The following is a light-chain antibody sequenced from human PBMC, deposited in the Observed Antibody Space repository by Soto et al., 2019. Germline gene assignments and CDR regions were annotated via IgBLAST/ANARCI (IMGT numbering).Light chain of an antibody. J-gene: IGLJ3*02. Sequence: QSAVTQPASVSGSPGQSITISCTGTSSDVGGDNFVSWYQQLPGKAPKLIIFEVSYRPSGVSTRFSGSKSGSTASLTISGLHADDEADYYCNSYTTNTTLVVFGGGTKVTVL. CDR1: SSDVGGDNF. CDR2: EVS. CDR3: NSYTTNTTLVV. V-gene: IGLV2-14*01.